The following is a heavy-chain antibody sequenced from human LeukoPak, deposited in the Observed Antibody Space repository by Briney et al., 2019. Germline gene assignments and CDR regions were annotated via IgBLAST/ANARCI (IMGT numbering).Heavy chain of an antibody. CDR3: ARARGYYGSGSYYNYYYYYMDV. Sequence: ASVKVSFKASGYTFTGYYMHWVRQAPGQGPEWVGWINPNSCGTNYAQKFQGRVTMTRDTSISTAYMEPSRLRSDDTAVYYCARARGYYGSGSYYNYYYYYMDVWGKGTTVTISS. D-gene: IGHD3-10*01. CDR1: GYTFTGYY. V-gene: IGHV1-2*02. CDR2: INPNSCGT. J-gene: IGHJ6*03.